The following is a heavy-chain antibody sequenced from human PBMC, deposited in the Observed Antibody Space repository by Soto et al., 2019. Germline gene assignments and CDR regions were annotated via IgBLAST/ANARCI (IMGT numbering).Heavy chain of an antibody. CDR3: AKDPRLELRGVDS. D-gene: IGHD1-7*01. J-gene: IGHJ4*02. V-gene: IGHV3-23*01. CDR2: IGGGGIGS. CDR1: GYNFGSYA. Sequence: GGSLRLSCVASGYNFGSYAMMWVRQAPEKGLEWISTIGGGGIGSYYADSVKGRFTISRDNSKNTLYLQMNSLRAEDTGVYYCAKDPRLELRGVDSWGQGTQVTVSS.